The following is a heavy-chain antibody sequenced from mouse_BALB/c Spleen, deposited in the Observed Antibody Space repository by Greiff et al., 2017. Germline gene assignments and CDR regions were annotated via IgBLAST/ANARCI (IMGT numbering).Heavy chain of an antibody. CDR2: IDPENGDT. Sequence: VQLQQSGAELVRSGASVKLSCTASGFNIKDYYMHWVKQRPEQGLEWIGWIDPENGDTEYAPKFQGKATMTADTSSNTAYLQLSSLTSEDTAVYYCNAGSAFITTAIYAMDYWGQGTSVTVSS. J-gene: IGHJ4*01. V-gene: IGHV14-4*02. CDR3: NAGSAFITTAIYAMDY. D-gene: IGHD1-2*01. CDR1: GFNIKDYY.